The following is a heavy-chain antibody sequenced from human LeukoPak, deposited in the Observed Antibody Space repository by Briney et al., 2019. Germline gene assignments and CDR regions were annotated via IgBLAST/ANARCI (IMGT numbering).Heavy chain of an antibody. J-gene: IGHJ6*03. V-gene: IGHV4-59*01. CDR3: ARQGIAAAGRIPNYYYYMDV. D-gene: IGHD6-13*01. CDR1: GGSISNYY. CDR2: IYYSGST. Sequence: SETLSLTCTVSGGSISNYYWNWIRQTPGKGLEWIGYIYYSGSTNYNPSLKSRVTVSVDTSKSQFSLNLSSVTAADTAVYYCARQGIAAAGRIPNYYYYMDVWGKGTTVTISS.